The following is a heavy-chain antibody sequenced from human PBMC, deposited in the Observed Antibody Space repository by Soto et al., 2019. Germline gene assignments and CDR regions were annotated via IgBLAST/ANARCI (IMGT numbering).Heavy chain of an antibody. V-gene: IGHV4-59*01. J-gene: IGHJ6*02. D-gene: IGHD2-2*01. Sequence: ETLSLTCTVSGDSISSYYWSWIRQPPGKGLEWIGYIHYSGSTNYNPSLKSRVTISVDTSKSQFSLKLNSVTAADTAVYYCARARSPYANYYGMDVWGQGTTVTVS. CDR2: IHYSGST. CDR3: ARARSPYANYYGMDV. CDR1: GDSISSYY.